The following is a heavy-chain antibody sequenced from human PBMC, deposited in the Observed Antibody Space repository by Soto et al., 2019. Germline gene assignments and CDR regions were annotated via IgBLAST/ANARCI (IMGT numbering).Heavy chain of an antibody. D-gene: IGHD3-10*01. CDR3: ARGRELLWFGELSTRAFDI. CDR2: INPNSGGT. Sequence: ASVKVSCKASGYTFTGYYMHWVRQAPGQGLEWMGWINPNSGGTNYAQKFQGWVTMTRDTSISTAYMELSRLRSDDTAVYYCARGRELLWFGELSTRAFDIWGQGAMVTVSS. V-gene: IGHV1-2*04. J-gene: IGHJ3*02. CDR1: GYTFTGYY.